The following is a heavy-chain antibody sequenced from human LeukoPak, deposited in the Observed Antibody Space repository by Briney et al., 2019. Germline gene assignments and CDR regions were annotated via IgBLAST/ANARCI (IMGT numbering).Heavy chain of an antibody. CDR2: ISSSGSTI. V-gene: IGHV3-48*01. CDR1: GFTVSSNY. D-gene: IGHD3-10*01. CDR3: ARSVRGVSPYYFDY. Sequence: PGGSLRLSCAASGFTVSSNYMSWVRQAPGKGLEWVSYISSSGSTIYYADSVKGRFTISRENAKNSLYLQMNSLRAGDTAVYYCARSVRGVSPYYFDYWGQGTLVTVSS. J-gene: IGHJ4*02.